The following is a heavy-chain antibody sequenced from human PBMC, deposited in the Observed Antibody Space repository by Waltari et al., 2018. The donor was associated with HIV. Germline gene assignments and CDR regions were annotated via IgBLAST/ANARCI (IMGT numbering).Heavy chain of an antibody. J-gene: IGHJ4*02. CDR3: ASFWGSGNGPPTFTITYFDY. D-gene: IGHD3-16*01. V-gene: IGHV1-69*06. Sequence: QVQLVQSGTELKKPGSSVKVSCKASGGTFNNYAINWGRQAPGQGLEWMGRIIPLSGTATYSQKFQNRLTLTADKSTRTAYMELSTRRSDETAFYYCASFWGSGNGPPTFTITYFDYWGQGTLVTVSS. CDR1: GGTFNNYA. CDR2: IIPLSGTA.